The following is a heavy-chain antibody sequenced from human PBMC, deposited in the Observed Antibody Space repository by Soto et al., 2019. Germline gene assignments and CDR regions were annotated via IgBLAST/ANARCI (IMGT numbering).Heavy chain of an antibody. Sequence: GGSLRLSCAASGFTFSSYAMSWVRQAPGKGLEWVSAISGSGGSTYYADSVKGRFTISRDNSKNTLYLQMNSLRAEDTAVYYCAKDPLYCSGGSCYPPTLDYWGQGTLFTVSS. CDR1: GFTFSSYA. D-gene: IGHD2-15*01. J-gene: IGHJ4*02. CDR3: AKDPLYCSGGSCYPPTLDY. CDR2: ISGSGGST. V-gene: IGHV3-23*01.